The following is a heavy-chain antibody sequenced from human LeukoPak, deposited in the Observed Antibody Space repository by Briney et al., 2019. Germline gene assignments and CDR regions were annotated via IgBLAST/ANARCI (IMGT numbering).Heavy chain of an antibody. Sequence: QPGGSLRLSCAASGFTFSDSAVSWVRHSPGEGLKWVSSTSDTGGRTYYADSVKGRFTITRDNSRNTVNLQMNSLRAGDTARYYCAKGGQDFDFWRFDLWGQGILVIVSS. CDR1: GFTFSDSA. J-gene: IGHJ5*02. CDR3: AKGGQDFDFWRFDL. CDR2: TSDTGGRT. V-gene: IGHV3-23*01. D-gene: IGHD3-3*01.